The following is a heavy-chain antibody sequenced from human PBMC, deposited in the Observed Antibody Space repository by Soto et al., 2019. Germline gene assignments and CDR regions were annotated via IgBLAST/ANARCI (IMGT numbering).Heavy chain of an antibody. CDR3: ARGQVVPAAEYDTGAYYMDV. CDR1: GYTFTGYY. Sequence: GASVKVSCKASGYTFTGYYMHWVRQAPGQGLEWMGWINPNSGGTNYAQKFQGWVTMTRDTSISTAYMELSRLRSDDTAVYYCARGQVVPAAEYDTGAYYMDVWGKGTTVTVSS. J-gene: IGHJ6*03. V-gene: IGHV1-2*04. CDR2: INPNSGGT. D-gene: IGHD2-2*01.